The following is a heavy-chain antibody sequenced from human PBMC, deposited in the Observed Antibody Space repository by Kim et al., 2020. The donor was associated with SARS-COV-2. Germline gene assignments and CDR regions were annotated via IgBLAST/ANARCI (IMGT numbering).Heavy chain of an antibody. Sequence: ASVKVSCKASGYTFTSYAMHWVRQAPGQRLEWMGWINAGNGNTKYSQKFQGRVTITRDTSASTAYMELSSLRSEDTAVYYCARDRVVISYYYYGMDVWGQGTTVTVSS. D-gene: IGHD3-3*01. CDR3: ARDRVVISYYYYGMDV. J-gene: IGHJ6*02. CDR2: INAGNGNT. V-gene: IGHV1-3*01. CDR1: GYTFTSYA.